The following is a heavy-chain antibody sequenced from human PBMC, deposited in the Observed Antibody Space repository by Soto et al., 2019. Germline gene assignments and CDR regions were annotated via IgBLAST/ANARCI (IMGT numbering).Heavy chain of an antibody. CDR3: AREIHHSTGSGYYYYYGMDV. Sequence: QVQLVQSGAEVKKPGASVKVSCKASGYTFTSYGISWVRQAPGQGLEWMGWISAYNGNTNYAQKLQGRVTMTTDTSTSTAYMELRSLRSDDTAVYYCAREIHHSTGSGYYYYYGMDVWGQGTTVTVSS. V-gene: IGHV1-18*01. CDR2: ISAYNGNT. J-gene: IGHJ6*02. CDR1: GYTFTSYG. D-gene: IGHD1-1*01.